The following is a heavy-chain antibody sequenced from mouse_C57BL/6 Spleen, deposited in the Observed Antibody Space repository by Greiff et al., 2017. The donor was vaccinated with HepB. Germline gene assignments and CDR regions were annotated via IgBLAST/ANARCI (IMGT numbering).Heavy chain of an antibody. D-gene: IGHD1-1*01. CDR1: GYTFTDYY. V-gene: IGHV1-76*01. CDR3: ARSVTTVVATGGWYFDV. Sequence: VKLVESGAELVRPGASVKLSCKASGYTFTDYYINWVKQRPGQGLEWIARIYPGSGNTYYNEKFKGKATLTAEKSSSTAYMQLSSLTSEDSAVYFCARSVTTVVATGGWYFDVWGTGTTVTVSS. CDR2: IYPGSGNT. J-gene: IGHJ1*03.